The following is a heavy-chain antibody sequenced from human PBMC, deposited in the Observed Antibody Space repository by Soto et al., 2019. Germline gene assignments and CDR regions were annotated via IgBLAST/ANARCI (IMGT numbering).Heavy chain of an antibody. V-gene: IGHV4-31*03. CDR3: AREEGITGTDYMDV. J-gene: IGHJ6*03. D-gene: IGHD1-7*01. CDR2: IYYSGST. Sequence: SETLSLTCTVSGGSISSGGYYWSWIRQHPGKGLEWIGYIYYSGSTYYNPSLKSRVTISVDTSKNQFSLKLSSVTAADTAVYYCAREEGITGTDYMDVWGKGTTVTVSS. CDR1: GGSISSGGYY.